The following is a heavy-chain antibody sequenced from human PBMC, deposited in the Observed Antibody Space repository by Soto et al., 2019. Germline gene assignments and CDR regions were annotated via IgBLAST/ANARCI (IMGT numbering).Heavy chain of an antibody. Sequence: QVQLVQSGAEVKKPGSSVKVSCRASGDTFSSYAITWVRQAPGQGFEWMGGIIPLFGSANYAQKFQGRLTITADESTRTSYMELSSVRSEDTAVYYCAIEGDWGQGTLVTVSS. CDR3: AIEGD. J-gene: IGHJ4*02. CDR2: IIPLFGSA. CDR1: GDTFSSYA. V-gene: IGHV1-69*12.